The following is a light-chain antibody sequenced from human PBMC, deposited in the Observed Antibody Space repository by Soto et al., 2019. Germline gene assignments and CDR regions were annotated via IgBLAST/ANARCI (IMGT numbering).Light chain of an antibody. CDR3: QSYDSSLGGHVV. Sequence: QPVLTQPPSVSGAPGQRVTISCTGGSSNIGAGFDVHWYQQLPGTAPKLLIYGNSNRPSGVPDRFSGSKSGTSGSLAITGLQAEDEADYYCQSYDSSLGGHVVFGGGTKLTVL. CDR1: SSNIGAGFD. CDR2: GNS. V-gene: IGLV1-40*01. J-gene: IGLJ2*01.